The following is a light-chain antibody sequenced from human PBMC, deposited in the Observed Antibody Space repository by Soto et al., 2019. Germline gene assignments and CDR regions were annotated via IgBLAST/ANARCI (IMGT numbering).Light chain of an antibody. CDR1: QSVSSNY. CDR2: AAS. J-gene: IGKJ2*01. CDR3: QQYGSSPRT. Sequence: EVVLTQSPGTLSLSPGDRATLSCRASQSVSSNYLAWYQQKPGQAPRLLIYAASSRATGIPDRFSGGGSGTDFTLTISRLEPEDFAAYYCQQYGSSPRTFGQGTELEI. V-gene: IGKV3-20*01.